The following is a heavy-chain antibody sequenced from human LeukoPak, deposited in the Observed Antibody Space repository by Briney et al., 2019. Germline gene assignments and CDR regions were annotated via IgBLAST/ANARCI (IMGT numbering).Heavy chain of an antibody. J-gene: IGHJ4*02. V-gene: IGHV3-23*01. CDR1: GFTFSTYG. D-gene: IGHD6-13*01. CDR3: PKSYSSTWYKDFDY. CDR2: ISGSGYTT. Sequence: GGSLRLSCAASGFTFSTYGMSWVRQAPGKGLEWVSAISGSGYTTNYADSVEGRFTISRDNSKNTLYLQMNSLRAEDTAVYFCPKSYSSTWYKDFDYWGQGILVTVSS.